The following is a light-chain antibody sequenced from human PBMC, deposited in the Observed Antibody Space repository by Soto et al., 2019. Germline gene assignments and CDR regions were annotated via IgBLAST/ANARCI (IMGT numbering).Light chain of an antibody. CDR1: SSDVGGYNY. Sequence: QSALTQPRSVSGSPGQSVTISCTGTSSDVGGYNYVSWYQQHPGKAPKLMIYDVSKRPSGVPDRFSGSKSGKAAYLTLSGLQAEDEADYYCCSYAGSFVVFGGGTKLTVL. J-gene: IGLJ2*01. V-gene: IGLV2-11*01. CDR3: CSYAGSFVV. CDR2: DVS.